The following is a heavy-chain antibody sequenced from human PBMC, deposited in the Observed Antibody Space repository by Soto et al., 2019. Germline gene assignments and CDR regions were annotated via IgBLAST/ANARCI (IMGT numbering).Heavy chain of an antibody. CDR2: IYHSGST. J-gene: IGHJ6*02. CDR1: GGSICSSNW. V-gene: IGHV4-4*02. Sequence: SESLSLTCAVSGGSICSSNWWSWVRQPPGKGLEWIGEIYHSGSTNYNPSLKSRVTISVDKSKNQFSLKLSSVTASDTAMYYCARRGRGIGGYYYGMDVWGQGTTVTVSS. D-gene: IGHD3-16*01. CDR3: ARRGRGIGGYYYGMDV.